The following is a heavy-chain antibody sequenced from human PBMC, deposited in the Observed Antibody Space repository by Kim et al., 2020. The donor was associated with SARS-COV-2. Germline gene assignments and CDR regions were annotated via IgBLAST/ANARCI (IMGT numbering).Heavy chain of an antibody. CDR3: ARDRTDFSESSGYYPGY. J-gene: IGHJ4*02. CDR1: GYTFTNSY. D-gene: IGHD3-22*01. CDR2: INPSGGST. V-gene: IGHV1-46*01. Sequence: ASVKVSCKASGYTFTNSYIHWVRQAPGQGLEWMGIINPSGGSTNYAQKFQGRITMTRDTSTNTVYMHLSSLRSEDTAIYYCARDRTDFSESSGYYPGYWGQGTLVSVSS.